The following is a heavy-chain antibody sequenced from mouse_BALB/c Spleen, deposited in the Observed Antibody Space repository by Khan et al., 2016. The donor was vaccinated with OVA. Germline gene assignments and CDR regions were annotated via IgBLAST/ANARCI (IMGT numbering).Heavy chain of an antibody. CDR3: TRGGYGGLAY. CDR2: INPSNGGA. Sequence: QVQLQQSGAELVKPRASVKLSCKASGYTFTSYYLYWMKQRPGQGLEWIGEINPSNGGANFNEKFKSKATLTVDKSSSTAYMQLSSLTSEDSAVYCCTRGGYGGLAYWGQGTLVTVSA. V-gene: IGHV1S81*02. CDR1: GYTFTSYY. D-gene: IGHD1-2*01. J-gene: IGHJ3*01.